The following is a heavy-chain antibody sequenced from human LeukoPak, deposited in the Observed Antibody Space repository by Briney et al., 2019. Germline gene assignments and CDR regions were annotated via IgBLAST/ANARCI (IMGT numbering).Heavy chain of an antibody. CDR2: IIPILGIA. CDR3: ARGVDGGNSDWFDP. V-gene: IGHV1-69*04. Sequence: SVKVSCKASGGTFSSYAISWVRQAPGQGLEWMGRIIPILGIANYAQKLQGRVTITADKSTSTAYMELSSLRSEDTAVYYCARGVDGGNSDWFDPWGQGTLVTVSS. CDR1: GGTFSSYA. D-gene: IGHD4-23*01. J-gene: IGHJ5*02.